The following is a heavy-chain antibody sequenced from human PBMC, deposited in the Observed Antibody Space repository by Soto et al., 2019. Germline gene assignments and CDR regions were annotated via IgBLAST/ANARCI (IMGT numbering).Heavy chain of an antibody. J-gene: IGHJ6*02. Sequence: ASVKVSCKASGYTFTSYYMHWVRQAPGQGLEWLGIINPSGGSTSYAQKFQGRVTMTRDTSTSTVYMELSSLRSEDTAVYYCAREYDILTGYYPYYYYGMDVWGQGTTVTVSS. CDR3: AREYDILTGYYPYYYYGMDV. CDR1: GYTFTSYY. D-gene: IGHD3-9*01. CDR2: INPSGGST. V-gene: IGHV1-46*01.